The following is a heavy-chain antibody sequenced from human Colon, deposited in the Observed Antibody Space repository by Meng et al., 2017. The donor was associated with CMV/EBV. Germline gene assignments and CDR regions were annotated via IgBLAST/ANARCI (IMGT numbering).Heavy chain of an antibody. CDR3: ARGRGYYDSSGPLYFDQ. CDR2: VIPVLDVP. CDR1: SFTTYT. D-gene: IGHD3-22*01. Sequence: SFTTYTVNWVRQAPGQGLEWVGRVIPVLDVPTYAQKFQGRVAFSLDESTTTAYLEISNLRSDDTAVYYCARGRGYYDSSGPLYFDQWGQGTLVTVSS. J-gene: IGHJ4*02. V-gene: IGHV1-69*16.